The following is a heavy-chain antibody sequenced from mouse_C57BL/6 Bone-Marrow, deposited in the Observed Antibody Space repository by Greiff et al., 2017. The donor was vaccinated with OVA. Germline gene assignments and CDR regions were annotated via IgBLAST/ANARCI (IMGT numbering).Heavy chain of an antibody. CDR1: GYAFSSSW. CDR2: IYPGDGDT. Sequence: VKVVESGPELVKPGASVKISCKASGYAFSSSWMNWVKQRPGKGLEWIGRIYPGDGDTNYNGKFKGKATLTADKSSSTAYMQLSSLTSEDSAVYFCAYYGSSYVGYWGQGTTLTVSS. D-gene: IGHD1-1*01. J-gene: IGHJ2*01. CDR3: AYYGSSYVGY. V-gene: IGHV1-82*01.